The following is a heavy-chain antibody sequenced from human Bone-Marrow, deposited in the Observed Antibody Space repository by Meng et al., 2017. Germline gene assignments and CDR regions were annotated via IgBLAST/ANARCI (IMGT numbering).Heavy chain of an antibody. V-gene: IGHV4-31*03. J-gene: IGHJ2*01. D-gene: IGHD4-17*01. Sequence: QVQLRESGPGLVKPSPTLSLTCTVSGGSISSGNHYWSWIRQHPGKGLEYIGYIYYSGSTYYNPSLKSRVIISVDTSKNQFSLRLNSVTAADTAVYYCVSLYGDSSVWYLDLWGRGTLVTVSS. CDR2: IYYSGST. CDR3: VSLYGDSSVWYLDL. CDR1: GGSISSGNHY.